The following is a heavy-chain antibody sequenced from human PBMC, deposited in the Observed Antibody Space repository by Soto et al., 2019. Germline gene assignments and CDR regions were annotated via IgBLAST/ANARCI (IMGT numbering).Heavy chain of an antibody. CDR1: GYTFTNYG. V-gene: IGHV1-18*01. Sequence: QVQVVQSGGEVKKPGASVKVSCKTSGYTFTNYGISWVRQAPGRGLEWLGWTSAYNGNTNYAQKFQGRVTMTTATSTSTVYMELRSLRSDDTAVYYCARDSTNRAKFDYWGQGTLVTVSS. CDR2: TSAYNGNT. D-gene: IGHD2-8*01. J-gene: IGHJ4*02. CDR3: ARDSTNRAKFDY.